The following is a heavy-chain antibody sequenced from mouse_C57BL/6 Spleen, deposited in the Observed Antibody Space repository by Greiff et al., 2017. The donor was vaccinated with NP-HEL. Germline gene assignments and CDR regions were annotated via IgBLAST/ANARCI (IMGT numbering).Heavy chain of an antibody. D-gene: IGHD2-3*01. J-gene: IGHJ2*01. CDR1: GFTFSSYA. CDR3: TREGIDDGYYKYFDY. V-gene: IGHV5-9-1*02. CDR2: ISSGGDYI. Sequence: EVQLVESGEGLVKPGGSLKLSCAASGFTFSSYAMSWVRQTPEKRLEWVAYISSGGDYIYYADTVKGRFTISRDNARNTLYLQMSSLKSEDTAMYYCTREGIDDGYYKYFDYWGQGTTLTVAS.